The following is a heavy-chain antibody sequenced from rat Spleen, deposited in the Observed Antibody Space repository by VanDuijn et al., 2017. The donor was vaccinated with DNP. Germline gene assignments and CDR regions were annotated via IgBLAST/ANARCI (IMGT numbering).Heavy chain of an antibody. D-gene: IGHD4-6*01. CDR3: ARWADYFDY. CDR1: GFTLSDYY. V-gene: IGHV5-22*01. CDR2: ISYDGGST. J-gene: IGHJ2*01. Sequence: EVQLVESGGGLVQPGRSLKLSCAASGFTLSDYYMAWVRQAPMKGLEWVAYISYDGGSTYYGDSVKGRCTISRDNAKSTLYLQMNSLRSEDLATYYCARWADYFDYWGQGVMVTVSS.